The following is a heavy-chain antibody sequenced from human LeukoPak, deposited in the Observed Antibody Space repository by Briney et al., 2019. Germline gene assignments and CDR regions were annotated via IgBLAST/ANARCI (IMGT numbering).Heavy chain of an antibody. CDR3: AIDRPSAVRTTARFDP. CDR1: GYTFTSYG. D-gene: IGHD1-1*01. CDR2: ITTYSGNT. J-gene: IGHJ5*02. V-gene: IGHV1-18*04. Sequence: ASVKVSCKASGYTFTSYGISWVRQAPGQGLEWMGWITTYSGNTNYAQKFQGRVTMTTDTSTSTAYMELRSLRSDDTAVYYCAIDRPSAVRTTARFDPWGQGTLVAVSS.